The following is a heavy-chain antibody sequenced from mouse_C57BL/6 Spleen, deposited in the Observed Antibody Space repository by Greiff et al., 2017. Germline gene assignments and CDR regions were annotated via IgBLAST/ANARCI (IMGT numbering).Heavy chain of an antibody. CDR2: IDPETGGT. J-gene: IGHJ2*01. CDR1: GYTFTDYE. Sequence: VQLQQSGAELVRPGASVTLSCKASGYTFTDYEMHWVKQTPVHGLEWIGAIDPETGGTAYKQKFKGKAILTADKSSSTAYMELRSLTSEDSAVYYCTIRQYYGSSYGYWGQGTTLTVSS. V-gene: IGHV1-15*01. D-gene: IGHD1-1*01. CDR3: TIRQYYGSSYGY.